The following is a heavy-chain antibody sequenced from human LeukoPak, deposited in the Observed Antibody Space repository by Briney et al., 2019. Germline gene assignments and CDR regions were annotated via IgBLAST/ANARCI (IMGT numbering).Heavy chain of an antibody. CDR3: ARLYRDSGYDY. CDR1: GGSISSSSYF. J-gene: IGHJ4*02. Sequence: PSETLSLTCTVSGGSISSSSYFWGWIRQPPGKGLEWIGSIYYSGSTYYNPSLESRITISVDTSKNQFSLKLRSVTAADTAVYYCARLYRDSGYDYWGQGTLVTVSS. V-gene: IGHV4-39*01. D-gene: IGHD5-12*01. CDR2: IYYSGST.